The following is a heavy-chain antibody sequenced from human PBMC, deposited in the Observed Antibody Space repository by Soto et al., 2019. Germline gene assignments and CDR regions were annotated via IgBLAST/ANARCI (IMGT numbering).Heavy chain of an antibody. CDR1: GFTFSRYA. Sequence: EVQLLQSGGGLVQPGGSLRLSCVGSGFTFSRYAMIWVRQTPGKGLEWVSGIVDRGTTTYYADSVKGRFTISRDNSGNTVFLQMNRLRAEDTAVYYCAKDRLGDYYYYGMDVWGQGTTVTVS. D-gene: IGHD4-17*01. V-gene: IGHV3-23*01. CDR2: IVDRGTTT. CDR3: AKDRLGDYYYYGMDV. J-gene: IGHJ6*02.